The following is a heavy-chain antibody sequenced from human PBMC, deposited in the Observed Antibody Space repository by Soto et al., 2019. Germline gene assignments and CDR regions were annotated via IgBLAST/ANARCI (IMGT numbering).Heavy chain of an antibody. D-gene: IGHD3-22*01. Sequence: EVQLVESGGGLVQRGGSLRLSCAASGFTFSSYDMHWVRQLTGKGLEWVSTIATAGDTYYPGSVKGQFTISRETAKNSLYLQMNSLRAEDTAVYYCARGISGYYFFDYWGQGPLVTVSS. CDR2: IATAGDT. V-gene: IGHV3-13*01. CDR1: GFTFSSYD. J-gene: IGHJ4*02. CDR3: ARGISGYYFFDY.